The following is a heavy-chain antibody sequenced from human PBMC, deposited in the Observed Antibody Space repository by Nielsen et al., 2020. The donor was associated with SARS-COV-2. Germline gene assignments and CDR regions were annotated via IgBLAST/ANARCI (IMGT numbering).Heavy chain of an antibody. CDR3: AKDLKAHYEIKTGRPGGVRQAFYAYYYGMDV. V-gene: IGHV3-9*01. CDR1: GFTFSSYG. CDR2: ISWNSDTR. D-gene: IGHD3-3*02. J-gene: IGHJ6*02. Sequence: GGSLRLSCAASGFTFSSYGMHWVRQAPGKGLEWVSGISWNSDTRHYGDSVKGRFSISRHNAENSVYLQMNSLTAADTALYYCAKDLKAHYEIKTGRPGGVRQAFYAYYYGMDVWGQGTTVIVSS.